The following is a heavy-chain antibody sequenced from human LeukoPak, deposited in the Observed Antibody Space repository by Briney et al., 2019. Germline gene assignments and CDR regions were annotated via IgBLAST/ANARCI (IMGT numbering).Heavy chain of an antibody. Sequence: ASVKVSCKASGYTFTSYDISWVRQAPGQGLEWMGWISAYNGNTNYAQKLQGRVTMTTDTSTSTAYMELRSLRSDDTAVYYCARYRRVATIDQLDYWGQGTLVTVSS. D-gene: IGHD5-12*01. J-gene: IGHJ4*02. CDR3: ARYRRVATIDQLDY. V-gene: IGHV1-18*01. CDR2: ISAYNGNT. CDR1: GYTFTSYD.